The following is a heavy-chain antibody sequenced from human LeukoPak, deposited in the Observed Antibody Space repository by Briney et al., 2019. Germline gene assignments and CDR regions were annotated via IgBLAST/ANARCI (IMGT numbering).Heavy chain of an antibody. V-gene: IGHV3-23*01. J-gene: IGHJ4*02. Sequence: PGGSLRLSCAASGFTFSSYAMSWVRQAPGKGLEWVSAISGSGGSTYYADSVKGRSTISRDNSKNTLYLQMNSLRAEDTAVYYCAKGFFITVVVVAATPLDYWGQGTLVTVSS. CDR2: ISGSGGST. CDR3: AKGFFITVVVVAATPLDY. CDR1: GFTFSSYA. D-gene: IGHD2-15*01.